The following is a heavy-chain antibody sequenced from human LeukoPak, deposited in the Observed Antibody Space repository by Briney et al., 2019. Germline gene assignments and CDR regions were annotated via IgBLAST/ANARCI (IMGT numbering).Heavy chain of an antibody. CDR1: GYTFTSCG. CDR2: ISAYNGNT. CDR3: ARDAGIASRNWFDP. V-gene: IGHV1-18*01. J-gene: IGHJ5*02. D-gene: IGHD2-21*01. Sequence: ASVKVSCKASGYTFTSCGISWVRQAPGQGLEWMGWISAYNGNTNYAQKLQGRVTMTTDTTTSTAYMELRSLRSDDTAVYYCARDAGIASRNWFDPWGQGTLVTVSS.